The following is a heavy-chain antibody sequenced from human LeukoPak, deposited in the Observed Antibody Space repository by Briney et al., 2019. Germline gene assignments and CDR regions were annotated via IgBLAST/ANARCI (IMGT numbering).Heavy chain of an antibody. Sequence: ASVKVSCKASGYTFTSYAMNWVRQAPGQGLEWMGWINTNTGNPTYAQGFTGRFVFSLDTSVSTAYLQISSLKAEDTAVYYCARVGGNYYDSSGYSFGWFDPWGQGTLVTVSS. CDR3: ARVGGNYYDSSGYSFGWFDP. D-gene: IGHD3-22*01. CDR2: INTNTGNP. J-gene: IGHJ5*02. V-gene: IGHV7-4-1*02. CDR1: GYTFTSYA.